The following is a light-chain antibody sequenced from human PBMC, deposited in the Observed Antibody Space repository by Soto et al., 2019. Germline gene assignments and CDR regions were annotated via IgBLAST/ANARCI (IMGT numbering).Light chain of an antibody. CDR3: QQYNDWPRT. J-gene: IGKJ2*01. V-gene: IGKV3-15*01. CDR1: QSISNT. Sequence: EIVMTQSPATLSVSPGERATLSCRASQSISNTLAWFQQKTGKGPRLLIYGASTRATGIPARFSGSGSGTEFTLTISSLQSEDFAVYFCQQYNDWPRTFGQGTTLEIK. CDR2: GAS.